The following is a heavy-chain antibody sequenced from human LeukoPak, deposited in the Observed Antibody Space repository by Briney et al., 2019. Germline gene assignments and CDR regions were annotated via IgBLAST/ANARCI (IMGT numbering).Heavy chain of an antibody. V-gene: IGHV4-4*07. CDR1: GGSISSYY. CDR3: ARVSWIAAAGYYYYMDV. Sequence: PSETLSLTCTVSGGSISSYYWSWIRQPAGKGLEWIGRIYASGSTNYNPSLESRATISVDTSKNQFSLKLSSVTAADTAVYYCARVSWIAAAGYYYYMDVWGKGTTVTVSS. D-gene: IGHD6-25*01. CDR2: IYASGST. J-gene: IGHJ6*03.